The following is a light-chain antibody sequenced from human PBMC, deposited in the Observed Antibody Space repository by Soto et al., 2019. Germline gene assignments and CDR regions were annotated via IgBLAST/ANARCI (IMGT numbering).Light chain of an antibody. CDR2: DAS. CDR3: QHYNDYSYS. V-gene: IGKV1-5*01. Sequence: DIQMTQSPSTLPASIGDIVTITCRASQPISTWLAWYQQKPGKAPNLLINDASRLSSGVPSRFAGGGSGTVFTLTISSLQPDDFATYYCQHYNDYSYSFGQGTRLEIK. CDR1: QPISTW. J-gene: IGKJ2*01.